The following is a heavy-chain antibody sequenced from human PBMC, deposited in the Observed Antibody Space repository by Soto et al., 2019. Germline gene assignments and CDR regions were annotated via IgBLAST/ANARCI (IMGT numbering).Heavy chain of an antibody. V-gene: IGHV4-59*01. D-gene: IGHD3-16*01. CDR2: VYFNGNT. CDR1: AASFSKYY. Sequence: PSETLSLTCPVSAASFSKYYWTWIRQPPGKGLEWIGYVYFNGNTNYNPSLKRRVSISIDTSKNQISLTLNSVTAADTAVYYCASVTFGGVVLAHWGQGTLVTVSS. CDR3: ASVTFGGVVLAH. J-gene: IGHJ4*02.